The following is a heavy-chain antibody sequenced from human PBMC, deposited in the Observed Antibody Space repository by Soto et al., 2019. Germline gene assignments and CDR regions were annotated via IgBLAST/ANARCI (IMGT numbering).Heavy chain of an antibody. CDR1: GFTFSSND. D-gene: IGHD3-22*01. Sequence: EVQLVESGGGLIQPGGSLRLSCAASGFTFSSNDMNWVRQAPGKGLEGVSPIYSVGSTYYSDSVTGRFTSSRENSKNTLYLQMSSLRAEDTAVYYCATRPLLPGAPWGQGTMVTVFS. CDR2: IYSVGST. V-gene: IGHV3-53*01. CDR3: ATRPLLPGAP. J-gene: IGHJ3*01.